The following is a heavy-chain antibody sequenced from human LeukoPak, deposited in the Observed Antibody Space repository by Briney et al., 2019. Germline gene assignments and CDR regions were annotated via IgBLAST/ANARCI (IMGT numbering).Heavy chain of an antibody. CDR2: IYYSGST. D-gene: IGHD3-10*01. CDR3: ARHVGFITMVRGVINNNWFDP. J-gene: IGHJ5*02. CDR1: GGSISNSDYY. Sequence: SETLSLTCTVSGGSISNSDYYWGWIRQPPGKGLEWIGSIYYSGSTYYNPSLKSRVTISVDTSKKQFSLKLSSVTAADTAVYYCARHVGFITMVRGVINNNWFDPWGQGTLVTVSS. V-gene: IGHV4-39*01.